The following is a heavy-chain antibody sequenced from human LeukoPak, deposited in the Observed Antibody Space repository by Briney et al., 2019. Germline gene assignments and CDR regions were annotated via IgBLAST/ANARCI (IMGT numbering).Heavy chain of an antibody. CDR3: ARSGRYCSGGSCSGGWFDP. J-gene: IGHJ5*02. CDR2: IYYSGST. CDR1: GVSISSGGYY. D-gene: IGHD2-15*01. Sequence: SETLSLTCTVSGVSISSGGYYWSWIRQHPGKGLEWIGYIYYSGSTYYNPSLKSRVTISVDTSKNQFSLKLSSVTAADTAVYYCARSGRYCSGGSCSGGWFDPWGQGTLVTVSS. V-gene: IGHV4-31*03.